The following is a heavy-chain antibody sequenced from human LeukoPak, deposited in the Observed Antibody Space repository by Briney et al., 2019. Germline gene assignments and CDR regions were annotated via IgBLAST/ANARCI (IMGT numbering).Heavy chain of an antibody. Sequence: PSETLSLTCAVSGCSISSGYYWVWIRQPPGKGLEWIGSIYHSGSTYYNPSLKCRVTISVDTSKNQFSLKLSSVTAADTAVYYCARGEVVVVPAAIRFDPWGQGTLVTVSS. CDR3: ARGEVVVVPAAIRFDP. CDR1: GCSISSGYY. CDR2: IYHSGST. D-gene: IGHD2-2*01. J-gene: IGHJ5*02. V-gene: IGHV4-38-2*01.